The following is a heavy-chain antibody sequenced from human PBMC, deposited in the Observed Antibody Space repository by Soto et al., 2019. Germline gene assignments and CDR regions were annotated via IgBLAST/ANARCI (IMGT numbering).Heavy chain of an antibody. CDR1: GFTFSSFE. CDR2: INSGTTT. CDR3: ARDNGACSTTTCYRYFDP. J-gene: IGHJ5*02. V-gene: IGHV3-48*03. D-gene: IGHD2-2*01. Sequence: GGSLRLSCAASGFTFSSFEMNWVRQAPGKGLEWVSYINSGTTTYYADSVRGRFTISRDNANNSLYLQMHSLRAEDTAVYYCARDNGACSTTTCYRYFDPWGQGTQVTVSS.